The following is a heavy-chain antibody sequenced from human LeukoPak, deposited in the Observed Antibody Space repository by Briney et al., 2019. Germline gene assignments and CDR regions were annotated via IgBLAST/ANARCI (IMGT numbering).Heavy chain of an antibody. CDR1: GYTFTGYY. Sequence: GASMKVSCKASGYTFTGYYMHWVRQAPGQGLEWMGWINPNSGGTNYAQKFQGRVTMTRDTSISTAYMELSRLRSDDTAVYYCARVYSSGWKFDYWGQGTLVTASS. V-gene: IGHV1-2*02. CDR3: ARVYSSGWKFDY. J-gene: IGHJ4*02. CDR2: INPNSGGT. D-gene: IGHD6-19*01.